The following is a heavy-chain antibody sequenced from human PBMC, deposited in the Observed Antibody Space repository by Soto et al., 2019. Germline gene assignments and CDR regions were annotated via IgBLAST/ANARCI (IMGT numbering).Heavy chain of an antibody. D-gene: IGHD2-2*01. Sequence: ASVKVSCKASGYTFTSYGISWVRQAPGQGLEWMGWISAYNGNTNYAQKLQGRVTMTTDTSTSTAYMELRSLRSDDTAVYYCARDVPRYCSSTSCYGGTGAYGMDVWGQGTTLTVSS. J-gene: IGHJ6*02. CDR3: ARDVPRYCSSTSCYGGTGAYGMDV. V-gene: IGHV1-18*01. CDR2: ISAYNGNT. CDR1: GYTFTSYG.